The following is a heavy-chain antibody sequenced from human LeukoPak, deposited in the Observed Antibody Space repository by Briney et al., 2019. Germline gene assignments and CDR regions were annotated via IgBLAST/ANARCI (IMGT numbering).Heavy chain of an antibody. J-gene: IGHJ4*02. V-gene: IGHV1-69*04. CDR1: GYTFTSYG. CDR3: ARDPRDGYKVDYFDY. D-gene: IGHD5-24*01. Sequence: SVKVSCKASGYTFTSYGISWVRQAPGQGLEWMGRIIPILGIANYAQKFQGRVTITADKSTSTAYMELSSLRSEDTAVYYCARDPRDGYKVDYFDYWGQGTLVTVSS. CDR2: IIPILGIA.